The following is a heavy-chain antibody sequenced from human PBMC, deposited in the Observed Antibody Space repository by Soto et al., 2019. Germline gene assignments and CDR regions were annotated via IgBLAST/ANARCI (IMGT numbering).Heavy chain of an antibody. J-gene: IGHJ6*02. CDR1: GGSISSGGYY. CDR3: ARAGYSGYDLYYYYYGMDV. CDR2: IYYSGST. V-gene: IGHV4-31*03. D-gene: IGHD5-12*01. Sequence: SETLSLTCTVSGGSISSGGYYWSWIRQHPGKGLEWIGYIYYSGSTYYNPSLKSRVTISVDTSKNQFSLKLSSVTAADTAVYYCARAGYSGYDLYYYYYGMDVWGQGTTVTVSS.